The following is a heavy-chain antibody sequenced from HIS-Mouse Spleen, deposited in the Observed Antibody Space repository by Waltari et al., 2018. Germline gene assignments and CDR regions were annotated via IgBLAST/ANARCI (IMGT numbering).Heavy chain of an antibody. V-gene: IGHV3-7*01. CDR2: IKLVGSKK. Sequence: EVHLVESGGGLVQPGGSLRLSCAADGFTFSSFWMSWVRPAPGKGLEWVANIKLVGSKKSYVSAVKGQYTISRDNAKNSLYLQMNSLRAEDTAVYYCARDLTPISHQYAGGRDAFDIWGQGTMVTVSS. CDR1: GFTFSSFW. J-gene: IGHJ3*02. D-gene: IGHD3-3*02. CDR3: ARDLTPISHQYAGGRDAFDI.